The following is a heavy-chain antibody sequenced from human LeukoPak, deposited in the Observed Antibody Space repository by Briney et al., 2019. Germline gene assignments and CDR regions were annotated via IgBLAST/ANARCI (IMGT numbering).Heavy chain of an antibody. CDR3: ARGGSGSYHRGYGLDV. Sequence: GESLKISCQGSGYSFTSYWIGWVRQMPGKGLEWMGIIYPGDSDTRYSPSFQGQVTISADKSISTAYLQWSSLKASDTAIYYCARGGSGSYHRGYGLDVWGQGTTVTVSS. CDR2: IYPGDSDT. D-gene: IGHD3-10*01. CDR1: GYSFTSYW. V-gene: IGHV5-51*01. J-gene: IGHJ6*02.